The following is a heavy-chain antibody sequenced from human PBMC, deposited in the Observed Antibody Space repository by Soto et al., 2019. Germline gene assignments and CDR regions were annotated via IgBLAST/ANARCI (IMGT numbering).Heavy chain of an antibody. CDR1: GYTLTELS. CDR3: ATESGAAAGTANYYYGMDV. D-gene: IGHD6-13*01. V-gene: IGHV1-24*01. Sequence: ASVKVSCKVSGYTLTELSMHWVRQAPGKGLEWMGGFDPEDGETIYAQKFQGRVTMTEDTSTDTAYMELSSLRSEDTAVYYCATESGAAAGTANYYYGMDVWGQGTLVTVSS. J-gene: IGHJ6*02. CDR2: FDPEDGET.